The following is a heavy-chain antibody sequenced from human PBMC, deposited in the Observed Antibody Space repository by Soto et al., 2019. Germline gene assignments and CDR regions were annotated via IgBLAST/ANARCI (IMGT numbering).Heavy chain of an antibody. CDR1: GGSISSSNFY. V-gene: IGHV4-39*07. D-gene: IGHD2-15*01. CDR3: ARAAEYCSGGSCYSAFWYFDL. CDR2: IRYGGGA. Sequence: NPSETLSLTCAVSGGSISSSNFYWGWFRQPPGKGLEWIGSIRYGGGASYNPSLKSRVTISVDTSKNQFSLKLSSVTAADTAVYYCARAAEYCSGGSCYSAFWYFDLWGRGTLVTVSS. J-gene: IGHJ2*01.